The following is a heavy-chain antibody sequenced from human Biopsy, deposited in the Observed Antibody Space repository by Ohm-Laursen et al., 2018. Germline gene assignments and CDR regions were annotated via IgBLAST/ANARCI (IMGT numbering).Heavy chain of an antibody. J-gene: IGHJ1*01. Sequence: SVKVSCKASGGTFSNYAISWVRQAPGQGLEWLGGNIPILGTGNYAQKLQGRVTVAADTSTSTATMELRSLRSDDTAVYYCATKLTGYFHHWGQGTLVTVSS. CDR3: ATKLTGYFHH. D-gene: IGHD3-9*01. CDR1: GGTFSNYA. V-gene: IGHV1-69*06. CDR2: NIPILGTG.